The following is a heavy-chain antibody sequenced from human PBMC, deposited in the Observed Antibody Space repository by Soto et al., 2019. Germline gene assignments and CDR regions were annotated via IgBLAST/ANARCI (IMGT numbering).Heavy chain of an antibody. CDR1: GGSVSSGSYY. J-gene: IGHJ4*02. D-gene: IGHD6-6*01. Sequence: SETLSLTCTVSGGSVSSGSYYWSWIRQPPGKGLEWIGYIYYSGSTNYNPSLKSRVTISVDTSKNQFSLKLSSVTAADTAVYYCASAYSSSSHFDYWGQGTLVTVSS. V-gene: IGHV4-61*01. CDR2: IYYSGST. CDR3: ASAYSSSSHFDY.